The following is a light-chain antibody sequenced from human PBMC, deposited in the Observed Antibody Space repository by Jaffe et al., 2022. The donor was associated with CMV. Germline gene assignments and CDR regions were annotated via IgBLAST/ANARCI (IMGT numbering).Light chain of an antibody. CDR2: GAT. CDR3: HQYARAPLT. CDR1: RTVDSNF. Sequence: EIVLTQSPGNLSLYPGERCTVACKASRTVDSNFLAWLQHKPGQAPRLLILGATHRATGIPDRFSGSGSGTDFTLTISRVEPEDLAVYYCHQYARAPLTFGGGTRVEIK. J-gene: IGKJ4*01. V-gene: IGKV3-20*01.